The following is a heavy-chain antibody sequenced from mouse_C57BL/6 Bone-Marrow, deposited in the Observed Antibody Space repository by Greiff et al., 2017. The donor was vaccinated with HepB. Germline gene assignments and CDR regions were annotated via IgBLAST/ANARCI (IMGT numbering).Heavy chain of an antibody. CDR3: TRWGLRRDGRVW. CDR1: GYTFTDYE. D-gene: IGHD2-4*01. J-gene: IGHJ3*02. CDR2: IDPETGGT. Sequence: QVQLQQSGAELVRPGASVTLSCKASGYTFTDYEMHWVKQTPVHGLEWIGAIDPETGGTAYNQKFKGKAILTADKSSSTAYMELRSLTSEDSAVYYCTRWGLRRDGRVWWGQGTLVTVSA. V-gene: IGHV1-15*01.